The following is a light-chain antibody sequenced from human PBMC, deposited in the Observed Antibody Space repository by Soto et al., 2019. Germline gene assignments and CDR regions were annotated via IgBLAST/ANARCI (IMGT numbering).Light chain of an antibody. V-gene: IGLV3-9*01. CDR2: RDN. Sequence: SYELTQPLSVSVALGQTARITCGGNNIGMKNVHWYQQKPGQAPVLVIYRDNFRPSGIPERFSGSNSGNTATLTISGAQAGDEADYYCQLWDSSTMVFGGGTKVTVL. CDR3: QLWDSSTMV. J-gene: IGLJ2*01. CDR1: NIGMKN.